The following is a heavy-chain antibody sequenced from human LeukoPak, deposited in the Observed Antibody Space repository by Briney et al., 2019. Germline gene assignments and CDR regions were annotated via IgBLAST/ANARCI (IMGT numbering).Heavy chain of an antibody. J-gene: IGHJ4*02. CDR2: IYSGGST. V-gene: IGHV3-66*01. D-gene: IGHD3-22*01. CDR1: GFTVSSNY. CDR3: VRDGDTSGYTN. Sequence: GGSLRLSCAASGFTVSSNYMSWVRQAPGQGLEWVSVIYSGGSTYYADSVKGRFTISRDNSKNTLYLQMNSLRAEDTAVYSCVRDGDTSGYTNWGQGTLVTVSS.